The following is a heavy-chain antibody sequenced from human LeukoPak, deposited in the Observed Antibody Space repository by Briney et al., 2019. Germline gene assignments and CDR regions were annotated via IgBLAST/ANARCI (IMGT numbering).Heavy chain of an antibody. CDR1: GFTFSNAW. D-gene: IGHD6-13*01. J-gene: IGHJ3*02. CDR3: ARAPIDSNSWYHAFDI. CDR2: IQQGGSHK. V-gene: IGHV3-7*01. Sequence: GGSLRLFCAASGFTFSNAWMSWVRQAPGKGLEWVANIQQGGSHKYYVDSVEGRFTISRDNAKNSLYLQMNSLRAEDTAVYYCARAPIDSNSWYHAFDIWGQGTMVTVST.